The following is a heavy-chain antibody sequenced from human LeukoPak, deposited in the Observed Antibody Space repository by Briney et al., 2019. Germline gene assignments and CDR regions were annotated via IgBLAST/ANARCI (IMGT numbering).Heavy chain of an antibody. CDR1: GYTFTSYG. Sequence: ASVKVSCKASGYTFTSYGISWVRQAPGQGLEWMGWISAYNGNTNCAQKLQGRVTMTTDTSTSTAYVELRSLRSDDTAVYYCARGPGVSYYDSSGYYYDYWGQGTLVTVSS. V-gene: IGHV1-18*01. D-gene: IGHD3-22*01. CDR3: ARGPGVSYYDSSGYYYDY. CDR2: ISAYNGNT. J-gene: IGHJ4*02.